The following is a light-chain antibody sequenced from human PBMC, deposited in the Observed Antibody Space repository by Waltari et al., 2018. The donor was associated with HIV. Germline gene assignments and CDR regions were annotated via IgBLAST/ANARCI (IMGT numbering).Light chain of an antibody. CDR2: WAS. J-gene: IGKJ1*01. CDR1: QSVLYSSNNKNY. Sequence: IVMTQSPDSLAVSLGERATINCKSSQSVLYSSNNKNYLAWYQQKPGQPPKLLIYWASTRESGVPDRFSGSGSGTDFTLTISSLQAEDVAVYYCQQYYSSPPTFGQGTKVKIK. CDR3: QQYYSSPPT. V-gene: IGKV4-1*01.